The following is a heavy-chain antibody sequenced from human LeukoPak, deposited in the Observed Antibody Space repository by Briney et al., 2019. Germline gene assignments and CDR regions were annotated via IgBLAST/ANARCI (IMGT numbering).Heavy chain of an antibody. CDR2: IRSKAYGGTT. D-gene: IGHD6-13*01. CDR3: TREFVLRSSWSPVAQWLVSNYYYYYYMDV. V-gene: IGHV3-49*04. CDR1: GFTFGDYA. Sequence: PGGSLRLSCTASGFTFGDYAMSWVRQAPGKGLEWVGFIRSKAYGGTTEYAASVKGRFTISRDDSKSIAYLQMNSLKTEDTAVYYCTREFVLRSSWSPVAQWLVSNYYYYYYMDVWGKGTTVTISS. J-gene: IGHJ6*03.